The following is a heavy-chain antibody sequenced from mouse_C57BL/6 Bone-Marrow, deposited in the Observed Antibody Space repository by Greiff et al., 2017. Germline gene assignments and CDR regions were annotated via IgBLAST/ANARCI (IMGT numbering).Heavy chain of an antibody. CDR3: ALYCYGSSFDY. CDR2: IYIGNGYT. V-gene: IGHV1-58*01. CDR1: GHTFTSYG. J-gene: IGHJ2*01. D-gene: IGHD1-1*01. Sequence: EVMLVESGAELVRPGSSVKMPCKTPGHTFTSYGINWVKQRPGQGREWIGYIYIGNGYTEYNEKFKGKDTLTSDTSSSTAYMQLSSLTSEDSAIYFCALYCYGSSFDYWGQGTTLTVSS.